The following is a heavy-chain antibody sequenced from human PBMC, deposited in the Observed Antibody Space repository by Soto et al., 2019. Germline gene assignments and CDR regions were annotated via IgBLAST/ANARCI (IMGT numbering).Heavy chain of an antibody. Sequence: ASVKVSCKASGYTFSSYGINWVRQAPGQGLEWLGWVSAYNDNIDYAQTFQGRVTMTTDKSTNTAYMELRSLRSDDSAVYYCARGNYCDRRGYFSALDIWGQGTMFTVSS. J-gene: IGHJ3*02. D-gene: IGHD3-22*01. CDR2: VSAYNDNI. CDR1: GYTFSSYG. CDR3: ARGNYCDRRGYFSALDI. V-gene: IGHV1-18*01.